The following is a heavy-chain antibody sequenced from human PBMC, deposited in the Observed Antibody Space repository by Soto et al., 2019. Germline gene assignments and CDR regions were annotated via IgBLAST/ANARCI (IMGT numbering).Heavy chain of an antibody. CDR2: ISGSSSTI. Sequence: RRLSCEVSGFTFSSYSMNWVRQAPGKGLEWVSYISGSSSTIYYADSVKGRFTISRDNAKNSLYLQMNSLRDEDTAVYYCARAVATVPYYYDGLDVWGQGTTVTVSS. CDR1: GFTFSSYS. CDR3: ARAVATVPYYYDGLDV. J-gene: IGHJ6*02. V-gene: IGHV3-48*02. D-gene: IGHD1-26*01.